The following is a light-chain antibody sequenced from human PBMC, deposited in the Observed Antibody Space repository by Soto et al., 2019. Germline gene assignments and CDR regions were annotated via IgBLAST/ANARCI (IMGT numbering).Light chain of an antibody. Sequence: DIVMTQSPLSLPVTPGEPASISCRASQTVRNNYLAWYQQKPGQAPRLLIYDASNRATGIPARFSGSGSGTDFTLTISSLEPEDFAVYYCQQRSNWPPPITFGQGTRLEIK. V-gene: IGKV3-11*01. CDR2: DAS. J-gene: IGKJ5*01. CDR3: QQRSNWPPPIT. CDR1: QTVRNNY.